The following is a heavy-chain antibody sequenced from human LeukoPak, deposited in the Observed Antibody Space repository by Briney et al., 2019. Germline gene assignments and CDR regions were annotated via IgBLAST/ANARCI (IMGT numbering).Heavy chain of an antibody. Sequence: KPSDTLSLPCTFSRGSIRSNSYCSDWIRQPPGKGLEWIGTLYYSGSTSYNPSLKSRVTISVDTSKSQFSLKLSSVTAADTAVYYCARHLSGTYYRFDYWGQGTLVTVSS. D-gene: IGHD1-26*01. V-gene: IGHV4-39*01. CDR2: LYYSGST. CDR1: RGSIRSNSYC. CDR3: ARHLSGTYYRFDY. J-gene: IGHJ4*02.